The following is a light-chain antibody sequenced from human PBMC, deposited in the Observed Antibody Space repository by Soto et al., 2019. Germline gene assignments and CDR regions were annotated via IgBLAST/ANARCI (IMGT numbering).Light chain of an antibody. CDR3: QSYDSSLSGVV. CDR1: SSNIGAGYD. CDR2: GNI. V-gene: IGLV1-40*01. Sequence: QSVLTQPPSVSGAPGQRVTISCTGSSSNIGAGYDVHWYLQLPGTAPKLLIYGNINRPSRVPDRFSGSKSGTSASLAITGLQAEDEADYYCQSYDSSLSGVVFGGGTKVTVL. J-gene: IGLJ2*01.